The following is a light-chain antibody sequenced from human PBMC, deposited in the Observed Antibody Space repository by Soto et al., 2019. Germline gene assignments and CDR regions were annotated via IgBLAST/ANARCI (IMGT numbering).Light chain of an antibody. CDR1: QSIGIF. CDR3: QHSYNIVT. Sequence: DIQMTQSPSSLSASVGDKVTITCRASQSIGIFLNWYQQKPGKAPQLLIYTASSLQSGVPSRFTASGSGTDFTLTISSLQPEDFATYYCQHSYNIVTFGGGTKVEIK. V-gene: IGKV1-39*01. CDR2: TAS. J-gene: IGKJ4*01.